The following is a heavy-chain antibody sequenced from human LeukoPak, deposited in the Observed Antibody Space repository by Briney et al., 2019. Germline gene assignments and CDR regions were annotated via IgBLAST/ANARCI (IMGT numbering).Heavy chain of an antibody. CDR3: ARDSQITIFGVTKNYFDI. CDR1: GGSISSYY. Sequence: SETLSLTCTVSGGSISSYYWSWIRQPPGKGLEWIGHIYYSGSTNYNPSLKSRVTISVDTSKNQFSLKLSSVTAADTAVYYCARDSQITIFGVTKNYFDIWGQGTMVTVSS. J-gene: IGHJ3*02. CDR2: IYYSGST. V-gene: IGHV4-59*01. D-gene: IGHD3-3*01.